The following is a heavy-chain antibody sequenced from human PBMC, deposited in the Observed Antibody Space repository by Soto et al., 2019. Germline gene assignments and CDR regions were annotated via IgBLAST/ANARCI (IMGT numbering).Heavy chain of an antibody. D-gene: IGHD6-19*01. J-gene: IGHJ3*02. V-gene: IGHV3-9*01. CDR1: GFTFDDYA. Sequence: EVQLVESGGGLVQPGRSLRLSCAASGFTFDDYAMHWVRQAPGKGLEWVSGISWNSGSIGYADSVKGRFTISRDNAKNSLYLQMNSLRAEDTALYYCAKGAPGIAVAGSITGAFDIWGQGTMVTVSS. CDR3: AKGAPGIAVAGSITGAFDI. CDR2: ISWNSGSI.